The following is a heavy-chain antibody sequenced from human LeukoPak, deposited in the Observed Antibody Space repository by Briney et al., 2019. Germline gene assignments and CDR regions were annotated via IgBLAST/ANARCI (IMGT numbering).Heavy chain of an antibody. CDR1: GDSVSSNSVA. J-gene: IGHJ4*02. D-gene: IGHD7-27*01. CDR3: GRGSHWAIDY. Sequence: SQTLSLTCAISGDSVSSNSVAWNWIRQSPSRGLEWLGRTLYRSKWYNEYAISVKSRITISPDTSKNQFPLQLNSVTPEDTAVYYCGRGSHWAIDYWGQGTLVTVSS. CDR2: TLYRSKWYN. V-gene: IGHV6-1*01.